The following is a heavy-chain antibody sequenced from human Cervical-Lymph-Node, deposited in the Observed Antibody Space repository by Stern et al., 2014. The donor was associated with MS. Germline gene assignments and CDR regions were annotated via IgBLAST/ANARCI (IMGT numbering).Heavy chain of an antibody. CDR2: ITHIGGLT. V-gene: IGHV1-46*01. CDR1: GFNFTIYY. J-gene: IGHJ3*02. D-gene: IGHD4-23*01. Sequence: QLVQSGAEVKKPGTSVKVSCQASGFNFTIYYFHWVRQAPGQGLEWMGIITHIGGLTRSAQNFQGRLSMTRDTSTSTFYMELSSLTPEDTAMYYCAGNNKLLKNAFDIWGQGTMVTVS. CDR3: AGNNKLLKNAFDI.